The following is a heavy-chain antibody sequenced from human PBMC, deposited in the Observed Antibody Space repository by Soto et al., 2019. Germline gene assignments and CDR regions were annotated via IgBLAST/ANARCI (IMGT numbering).Heavy chain of an antibody. CDR1: SGSLSGYY. D-gene: IGHD6-6*01. CDR3: ARAPKVSGSAQTRPDF. CDR2: ISPSGTT. Sequence: QVQLHQWGAGLLKPSETLSLACPLYSGSLSGYYWSWIRQPPGKGLGWIGKISPSGTTNYSPSLKSRVSISVDTSKNQFSLNLTSLTAADTAVYYCARAPKVSGSAQTRPDFWGQGSLVTVSS. J-gene: IGHJ4*02. V-gene: IGHV4-34*01.